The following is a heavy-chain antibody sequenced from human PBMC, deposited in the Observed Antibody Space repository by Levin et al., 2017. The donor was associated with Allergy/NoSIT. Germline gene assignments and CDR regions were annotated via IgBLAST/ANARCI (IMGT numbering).Heavy chain of an antibody. V-gene: IGHV3-23*01. J-gene: IGHJ4*02. CDR2: INADGVGT. CDR3: AKKFYYGSGNYFLLSDY. D-gene: IGHD3-10*01. CDR1: GFSFSNNA. Sequence: SCAASGFSFSNNAMGWVRQAPGKGLEWVSAINADGVGTHYADPVKGRFTISRDTSKNILYLQMNSLRAEDTAVYYCAKKFYYGSGNYFLLSDYWGQGTLVTVSS.